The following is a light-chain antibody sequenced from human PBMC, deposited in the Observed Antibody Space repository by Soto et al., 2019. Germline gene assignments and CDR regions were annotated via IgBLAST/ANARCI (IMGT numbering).Light chain of an antibody. V-gene: IGKV3-15*01. J-gene: IGKJ4*01. Sequence: ELPRPRCPATMSISPRESATLTCMASQSISSNLVWYQQKAGQAPRLLIYGASTRATGIPDRFRGSGSGMEFRHSICTLQSEDFAVYYCQQYSNCPLTFGGGTKVDIK. CDR1: QSISSN. CDR2: GAS. CDR3: QQYSNCPLT.